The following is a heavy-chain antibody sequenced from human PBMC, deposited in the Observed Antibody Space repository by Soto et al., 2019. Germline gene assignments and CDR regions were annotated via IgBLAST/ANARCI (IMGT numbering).Heavy chain of an antibody. D-gene: IGHD3-16*01. Sequence: GESLKISCKGSGYSFTIYWIGWVLQMPGKGLDWMGIIYPGDSDTRYSPSFQGQVTISADKSISTAYLQWSSLKASDTAMYYCARRVGGGYYYYYYGMDVWGQGTTVTVSS. V-gene: IGHV5-51*01. J-gene: IGHJ6*02. CDR1: GYSFTIYW. CDR2: IYPGDSDT. CDR3: ARRVGGGYYYYYYGMDV.